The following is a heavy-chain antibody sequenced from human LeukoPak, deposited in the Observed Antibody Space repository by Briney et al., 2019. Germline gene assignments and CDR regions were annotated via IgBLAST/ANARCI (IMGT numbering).Heavy chain of an antibody. CDR2: ISYEGSNK. J-gene: IGHJ4*02. CDR3: AKDRQLGYFDY. CDR1: GFTFSSYG. V-gene: IGHV3-30*18. D-gene: IGHD6-6*01. Sequence: GGSLRLSCAASGFTFSSYGMHWVPQAPGKGLEGVAVISYEGSNKYYADSVKGRFTISRDNSKNTLYLQMNSLRAEDTAVYYCAKDRQLGYFDYWGQGTLVTVSS.